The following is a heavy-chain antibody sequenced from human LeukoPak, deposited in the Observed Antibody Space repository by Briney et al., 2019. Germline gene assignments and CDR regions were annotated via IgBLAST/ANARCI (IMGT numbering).Heavy chain of an antibody. D-gene: IGHD2-15*01. Sequence: ASVKVSCKASRYTFTNRGISWVRQAPGQGLEWMGWISTYTGDTNFAQNFQGRVTLTTDTTTSTAYMELRSLRSDDTAVYYCARESGGNTMAGDYWGQGTLVTVSS. J-gene: IGHJ4*02. CDR3: ARESGGNTMAGDY. CDR2: ISTYTGDT. V-gene: IGHV1-18*01. CDR1: RYTFTNRG.